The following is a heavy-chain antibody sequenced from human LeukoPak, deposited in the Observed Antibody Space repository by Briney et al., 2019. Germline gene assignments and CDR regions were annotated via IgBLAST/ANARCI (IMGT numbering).Heavy chain of an antibody. D-gene: IGHD6-19*01. CDR1: GGSISSYY. Sequence: PSETLSLTCTDSGGSISSYYWSWIRQPAGKGLEWIGRIYTSGSTNYNPSLKSRVTMSVDTSKNQFSLKLGSVTAADTAVYYCGRDGWGQGQEGGRLYHYYYYGMDVWGQGTTVTVSS. CDR3: GRDGWGQGQEGGRLYHYYYYGMDV. CDR2: IYTSGST. J-gene: IGHJ6*02. V-gene: IGHV4-4*07.